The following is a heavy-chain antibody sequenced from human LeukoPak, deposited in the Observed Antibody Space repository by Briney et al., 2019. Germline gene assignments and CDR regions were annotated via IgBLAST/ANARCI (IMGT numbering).Heavy chain of an antibody. V-gene: IGHV3-15*01. CDR2: IKSKTDGGTT. CDR3: TTDRSGSYYADY. CDR1: GFTFSNAW. Sequence: PGGSLRLSCAASGFTFSNAWMSWVRQAPGKGLEWVGRIKSKTDGGTTDYAAPVKGRFTISRDDSKNTLYLQMNSLKTEDTAVYYRTTDRSGSYYADYWGQGTLVTVSS. D-gene: IGHD1-26*01. J-gene: IGHJ4*02.